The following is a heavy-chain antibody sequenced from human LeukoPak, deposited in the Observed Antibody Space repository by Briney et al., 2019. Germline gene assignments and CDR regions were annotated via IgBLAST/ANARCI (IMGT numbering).Heavy chain of an antibody. V-gene: IGHV4-34*01. CDR3: ARHGNYDFWSGFWFDP. CDR2: ITYNGVT. Sequence: SETLSLTCAVHGGFNGYHWSWIRQSPGKGLEWIGGITYNGVTNYNPSLKSRVTISVDTSKNQFSLKLSSVTAADTAVYYCARHGNYDFWSGFWFDPWGQGTLVTVSS. D-gene: IGHD3-3*01. CDR1: GGFNGYH. J-gene: IGHJ5*02.